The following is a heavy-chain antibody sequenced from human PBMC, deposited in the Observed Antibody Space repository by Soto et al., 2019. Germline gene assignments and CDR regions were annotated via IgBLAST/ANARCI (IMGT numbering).Heavy chain of an antibody. D-gene: IGHD3-22*01. Sequence: QVQLQESGPGLVKPSQTLSLTCTVSGGSISSGGYYWSWIRQHPGKGLEWIGYIYYSGSTYYNPSLKSRVTISVDTSKNQFSLKLSSVTAADTAVYYCARTADYYDSSVTVVGFDYWGQGTLVTVSS. CDR2: IYYSGST. CDR3: ARTADYYDSSVTVVGFDY. V-gene: IGHV4-31*03. CDR1: GGSISSGGYY. J-gene: IGHJ4*02.